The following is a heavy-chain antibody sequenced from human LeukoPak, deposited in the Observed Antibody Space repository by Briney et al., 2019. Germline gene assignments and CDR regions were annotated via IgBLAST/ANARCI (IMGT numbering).Heavy chain of an antibody. V-gene: IGHV3-53*01. Sequence: GGSLRLSCAASGFTVSTNYMSWVRQAPGKGLEWVSVIYSGGSTYYADSVKGRFTISRDNAKNSLYLQMNSLRAEDTAVYYCARGVAGRGFDYWGQGTLVTVSS. CDR3: ARGVAGRGFDY. CDR1: GFTVSTNY. D-gene: IGHD6-19*01. J-gene: IGHJ4*02. CDR2: IYSGGST.